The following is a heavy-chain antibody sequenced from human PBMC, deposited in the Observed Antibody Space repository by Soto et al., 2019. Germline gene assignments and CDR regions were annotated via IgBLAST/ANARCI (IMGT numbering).Heavy chain of an antibody. V-gene: IGHV1-3*01. CDR1: GYTFTSYA. CDR3: ARDSRYFDWLRDYYFDY. D-gene: IGHD3-9*01. J-gene: IGHJ4*02. Sequence: GASVKVSCKASGYTFTSYAMHWVRQAPGQRLEWMGWINAGNGNTKYSQKFQGRVTITRDTSASTAYMELSSLRSEDTAVYYCARDSRYFDWLRDYYFDYWGQGTLVTVSS. CDR2: INAGNGNT.